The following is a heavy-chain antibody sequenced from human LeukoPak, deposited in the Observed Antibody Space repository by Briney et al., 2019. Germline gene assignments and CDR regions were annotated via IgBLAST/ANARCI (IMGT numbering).Heavy chain of an antibody. CDR3: ARVYEGSGWRIDYYYYGMDV. CDR1: GGSISSYY. Sequence: SETLSLTCTVSGGSISSYYWSWIRQPPGKGLEWIGYIYYSGSTNYNPSLKSRVTMSVDTSKNQFSLKLSSVTAADTAVYYCARVYEGSGWRIDYYYYGMDVRGQGTTVTVSS. D-gene: IGHD6-19*01. J-gene: IGHJ6*02. CDR2: IYYSGST. V-gene: IGHV4-59*01.